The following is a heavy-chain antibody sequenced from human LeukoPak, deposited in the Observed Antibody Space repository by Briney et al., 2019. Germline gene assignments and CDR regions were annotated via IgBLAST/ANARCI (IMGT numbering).Heavy chain of an antibody. Sequence: ASVKVSCKASGYTFTNYVINWVRQAPGQGLEWMGWISVYNGNTNYAQQLQGRVTMTTDTSTSTAYMELRSLKSDDTAVYYCAREATGTGAFDIWGQGTMVTVSS. D-gene: IGHD1-1*01. CDR2: ISVYNGNT. CDR1: GYTFTNYV. V-gene: IGHV1-18*01. CDR3: AREATGTGAFDI. J-gene: IGHJ3*02.